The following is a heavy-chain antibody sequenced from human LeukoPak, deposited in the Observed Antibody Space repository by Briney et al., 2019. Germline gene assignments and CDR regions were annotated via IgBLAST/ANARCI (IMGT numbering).Heavy chain of an antibody. CDR2: INPKSGGT. Sequence: EASVKVSRKASGYTFTDYYMHWVRQAPGQGLEWMGCINPKSGGTKYAQKFQDRVTMTRDTSISTAYMELSSLRSDDTAVFYCARGSSNDNWGQGTLVTVSS. V-gene: IGHV1-2*02. CDR1: GYTFTDYY. D-gene: IGHD3-16*02. J-gene: IGHJ4*02. CDR3: ARGSSNDN.